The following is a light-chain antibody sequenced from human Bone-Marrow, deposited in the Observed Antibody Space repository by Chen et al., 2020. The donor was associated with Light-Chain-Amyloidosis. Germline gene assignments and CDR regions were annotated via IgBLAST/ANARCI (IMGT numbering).Light chain of an antibody. J-gene: IGKJ4*01. CDR2: GSS. CDR1: QTISSNY. Sequence: EIVLTQSPGTLSLSPGEGANLSCRASQTISSNYLTWYQQKFGQAPRLLIYGSSSRATGIPDRFTGRGHGTDFTQTINRLAPGDFAMYNCQQYGSSPVTIGGGTKVEIK. CDR3: QQYGSSPVT. V-gene: IGKV3-20*01.